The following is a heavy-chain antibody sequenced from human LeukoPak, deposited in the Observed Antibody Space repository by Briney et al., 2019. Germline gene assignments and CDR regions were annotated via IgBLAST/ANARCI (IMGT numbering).Heavy chain of an antibody. CDR3: ARDKGVRPPIEYFQH. CDR1: GFTFSSYA. V-gene: IGHV3-30-3*01. Sequence: PGGSLRLSCAASGFTFSSYAMHWVRQAPGKGLEWVAVISYGGSNKYYADSVKGRFTISRDNSKNTLYLQMNSLRAEDTAVYYCARDKGVRPPIEYFQHWGQGTLVTVSS. CDR2: ISYGGSNK. D-gene: IGHD6-6*01. J-gene: IGHJ1*01.